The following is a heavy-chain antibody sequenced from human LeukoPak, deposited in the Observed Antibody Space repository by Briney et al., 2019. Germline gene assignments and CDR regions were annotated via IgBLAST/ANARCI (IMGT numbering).Heavy chain of an antibody. CDR1: GFTLSDYY. CDR2: ISSSGSII. D-gene: IGHD2-15*01. CDR3: ARGPSGSHSTWLDP. J-gene: IGHJ5*02. V-gene: IGHV3-11*01. Sequence: GGSLTLSCAPSGFTLSDYYMICLPQSTGKGLECVSYISSSGSIIYYAGSVKGRFTISRYNAKNSLYLQMYSLRAQDTAVYYCARGPSGSHSTWLDPWGQGTLVTVSS.